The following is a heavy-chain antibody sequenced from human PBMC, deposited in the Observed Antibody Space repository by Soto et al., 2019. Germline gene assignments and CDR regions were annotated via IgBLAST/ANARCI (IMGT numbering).Heavy chain of an antibody. CDR3: ARDPNDYGDYVFLFLDY. V-gene: IGHV3-30-3*01. D-gene: IGHD4-17*01. CDR1: GFTFSSYA. CDR2: ISYDGSNK. J-gene: IGHJ4*02. Sequence: GGSLRLSCAASGFTFSSYAMHWVRQAPGKGLEWVAVISYDGSNKYYADSVKGRFTISRDNSKNTLYLQMNSLRAEDTAVYYCARDPNDYGDYVFLFLDYWGQGTLVTVSS.